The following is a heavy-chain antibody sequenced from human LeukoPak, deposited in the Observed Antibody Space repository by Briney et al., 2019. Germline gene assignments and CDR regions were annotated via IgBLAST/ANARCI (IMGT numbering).Heavy chain of an antibody. D-gene: IGHD6-6*01. J-gene: IGHJ5*02. CDR2: IYYSGST. CDR3: ARLQPSIAARPGWFDP. CDR1: GAPISSTNYY. Sequence: SETLSLTCTVSGAPISSTNYYWGWIRQPPGKGLEWIGSIYYSGSTYYNPSLKSRVTISVDTSKNQFSLKLYSVTAADTAMYYCARLQPSIAARPGWFDPWGQGTLVTVSS. V-gene: IGHV4-39*01.